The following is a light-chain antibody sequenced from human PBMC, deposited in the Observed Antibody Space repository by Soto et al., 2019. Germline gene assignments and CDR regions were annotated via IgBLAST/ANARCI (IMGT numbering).Light chain of an antibody. Sequence: DIVMTQSPLSLPVTPVEPASISCRSSQSLLHSNGYNYLDWYLQKPGQSPQLLIYLGSNRASGVPDRFSGSGSGTDFTLTISRLEPEDFAVYFCQQYGSSPLTFGGGTKVDIK. J-gene: IGKJ4*01. CDR2: LGS. V-gene: IGKV2-28*01. CDR1: QSLLHSNGYNY. CDR3: QQYGSSPLT.